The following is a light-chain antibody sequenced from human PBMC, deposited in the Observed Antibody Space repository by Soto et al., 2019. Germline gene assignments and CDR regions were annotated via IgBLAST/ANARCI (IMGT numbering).Light chain of an antibody. V-gene: IGKV3-15*01. CDR2: GAS. Sequence: EIVMTQSPATLSVSPGERVTLSCRASQSVSSDLAWYQQKPGQAPSLLIYGASTRATGIPARFSGSGSGTEFTLTISSLQSEDFAVYYCQQYNSYPYTFGQGTKLEIK. CDR1: QSVSSD. CDR3: QQYNSYPYT. J-gene: IGKJ2*01.